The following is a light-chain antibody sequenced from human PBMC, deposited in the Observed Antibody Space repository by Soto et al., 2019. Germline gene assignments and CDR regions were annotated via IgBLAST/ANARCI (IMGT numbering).Light chain of an antibody. J-gene: IGKJ1*01. CDR1: QGISSS. CDR3: QQSYSTQIT. Sequence: IRMTQSPSSLSASTGDRLTITCRASQGISSSLVWYQQKPGKAPKLLIYAASSLQSGVPSRFSGSRSGTDFTLTISTLQPEDFATYYCQQSYSTQITFGQGTKGEIK. CDR2: AAS. V-gene: IGKV1-39*01.